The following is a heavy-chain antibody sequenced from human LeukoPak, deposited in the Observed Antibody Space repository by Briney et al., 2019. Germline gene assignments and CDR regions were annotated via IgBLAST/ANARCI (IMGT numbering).Heavy chain of an antibody. CDR3: ARDRGYSYVDY. Sequence: SETLSLTCTVSGYSISSGYYWGWIRQPPGKGLEWIGSIYHSGSTYYNPSLKSRVTLSVDTSKNQFSLKLSSVTAADTAVYYCARDRGYSYVDYWGQGTLVTVSS. D-gene: IGHD5-18*01. J-gene: IGHJ4*02. CDR1: GYSISSGYY. CDR2: IYHSGST. V-gene: IGHV4-38-2*02.